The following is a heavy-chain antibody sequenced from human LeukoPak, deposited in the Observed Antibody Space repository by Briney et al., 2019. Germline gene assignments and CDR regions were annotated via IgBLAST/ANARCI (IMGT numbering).Heavy chain of an antibody. D-gene: IGHD3-22*01. J-gene: IGHJ6*02. Sequence: ASVKVSCKASGFTFTSHDYNWVRQATGQGLEWMGWMNPNSGNTGYAQKFQGRVTMTRDTSISTAYMELSSLTSEDTAVYYCAREGVYYDSSGLLENYYYGMDVWGQGTTVTVSS. CDR1: GFTFTSHD. CDR2: MNPNSGNT. V-gene: IGHV1-8*01. CDR3: AREGVYYDSSGLLENYYYGMDV.